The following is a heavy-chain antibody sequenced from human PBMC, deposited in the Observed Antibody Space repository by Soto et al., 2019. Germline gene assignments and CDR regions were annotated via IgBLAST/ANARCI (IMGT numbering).Heavy chain of an antibody. V-gene: IGHV1-46*01. CDR1: GYTFTNYF. CDR2: VKPGGGPT. J-gene: IGHJ5*02. Sequence: QVQLVQSGAEVKKPGASVKVSCKASGYTFTNYFMHWVRQAPGQGLEWMGVVKPGGGPTEYTPKFQARVTMTSDTSTSTVYMYLSSLRSEDTAVYYCAREYPSTYYFDPWGQGTLVTVSS. CDR3: AREYPSTYYFDP. D-gene: IGHD3-22*01.